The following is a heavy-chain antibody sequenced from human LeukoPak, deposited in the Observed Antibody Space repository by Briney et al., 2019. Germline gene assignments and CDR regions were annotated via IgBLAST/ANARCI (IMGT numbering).Heavy chain of an antibody. V-gene: IGHV4-39*01. CDR1: GGSISSSSYY. Sequence: PSETLSLTCTVSGGSISSSSYYWGWIRQPPGKGLEWIGSIYYSGSTYYNPSLKSRVTISVDTSKNQFSLRLSSVTAADTAVYFCARGGYDYTWGSPSTFFAFDIWGQGTMVTISS. D-gene: IGHD3-16*01. J-gene: IGHJ3*02. CDR2: IYYSGST. CDR3: ARGGYDYTWGSPSTFFAFDI.